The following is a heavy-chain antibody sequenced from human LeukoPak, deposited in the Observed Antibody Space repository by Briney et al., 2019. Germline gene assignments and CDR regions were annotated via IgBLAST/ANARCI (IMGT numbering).Heavy chain of an antibody. V-gene: IGHV1-2*06. J-gene: IGHJ5*02. CDR3: AREFPAVDLWSGYYSRTGWFDP. Sequence: ASVKVSCKASGYTFTGYYMHWVRQAPGQGLEWMGRINPNSGGTNYAQKFQGRVTMTRDTSISTAYMELSRLRSDDTAVYYCAREFPAVDLWSGYYSRTGWFDPWGQGTLVTVSS. CDR1: GYTFTGYY. D-gene: IGHD3-3*01. CDR2: INPNSGGT.